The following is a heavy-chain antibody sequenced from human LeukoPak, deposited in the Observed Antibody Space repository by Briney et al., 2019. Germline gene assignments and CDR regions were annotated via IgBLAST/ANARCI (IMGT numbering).Heavy chain of an antibody. CDR2: ISSSGSTI. V-gene: IGHV3-11*01. D-gene: IGHD6-13*01. Sequence: PGGSLRLSCAASGFTFSDYYMSWIRQAPGKGPEWVSYISSSGSTIYYADSVKGRFTISRDNAKNSLYLQMNSLRAEDTAVYYCARRQQLSYYYYGMDVWGQGTTVTVSS. CDR3: ARRQQLSYYYYGMDV. CDR1: GFTFSDYY. J-gene: IGHJ6*02.